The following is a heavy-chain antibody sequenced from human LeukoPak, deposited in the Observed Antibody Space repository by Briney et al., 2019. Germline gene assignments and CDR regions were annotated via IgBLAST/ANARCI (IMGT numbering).Heavy chain of an antibody. V-gene: IGHV3-30*18. CDR2: ISYDGRNK. CDR3: AKDRGYSHGFDY. J-gene: IGHJ4*02. D-gene: IGHD5-18*01. CDR1: GFTFSSYG. Sequence: GGSLRLSCAASGFTFSSYGMHWVRQAPGKGLEWVAAISYDGRNKEYVDSVKGRFSISRDNSKNTLYLQMNSLRAEDTAVYYCAKDRGYSHGFDYWGQGTLVTVSS.